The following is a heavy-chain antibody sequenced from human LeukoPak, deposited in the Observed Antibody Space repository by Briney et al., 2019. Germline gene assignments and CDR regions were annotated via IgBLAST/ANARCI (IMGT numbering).Heavy chain of an antibody. CDR2: IDPNSGGT. CDR1: GYTFTGFY. Sequence: ASVKVSCKASGYTFTGFYMHWVRQAPGQGLEWMGRIDPNSGGTNYAQKFQGRVTMTRDTSISAPYMELTRLRSDDTAVYYCARGGTVDIVVVPENYWGQGTLVTVSS. D-gene: IGHD2-2*01. V-gene: IGHV1-2*02. J-gene: IGHJ4*02. CDR3: ARGGTVDIVVVPENY.